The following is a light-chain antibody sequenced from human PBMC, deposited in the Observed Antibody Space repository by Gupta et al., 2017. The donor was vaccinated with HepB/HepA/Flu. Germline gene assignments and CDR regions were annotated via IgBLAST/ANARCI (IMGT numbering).Light chain of an antibody. Sequence: EPSETRSTVSEAIRERVTVTCRASQSISSYLNWYQQKTGKAPKLLIYAESSLQSGVPSRFSGSGSGTDFTLTISSLQPEDFATYYCQQSYSTSRITFGQGTRLEIK. CDR1: QSISSY. CDR2: AES. CDR3: QQSYSTSRIT. V-gene: IGKV1-39*01. J-gene: IGKJ5*01.